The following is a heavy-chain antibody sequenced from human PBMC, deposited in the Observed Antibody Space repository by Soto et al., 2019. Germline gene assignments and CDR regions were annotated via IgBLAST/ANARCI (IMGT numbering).Heavy chain of an antibody. D-gene: IGHD5-12*01. Sequence: QVQLVQSGAEVKKPGSSVKVSCKASGGTFSSYTISWVRQAPGQGLEWMGRIIPILGIANYAQKFQGRVTMTPTKSRSTSSLGLSSLRSKYTSVVYWARVGVGMATMGTCTGMDVWGKGTRSPSPQ. CDR2: IIPILGIA. CDR3: ARVGVGMATMGTCTGMDV. J-gene: IGHJ6*04. CDR1: GGTFSSYT. V-gene: IGHV1-69*02.